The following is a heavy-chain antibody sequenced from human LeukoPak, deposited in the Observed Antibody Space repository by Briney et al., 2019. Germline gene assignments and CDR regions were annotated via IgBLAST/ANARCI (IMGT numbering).Heavy chain of an antibody. CDR3: ARGMITFGGVIVIPPQDFDY. D-gene: IGHD3-16*02. CDR2: ISSSSSYI. Sequence: GGSLRLSCAASGCTFSSYSMNWVRQAPGKGLEWVSSISSSSSYIYYADSVKGRFTISRDNAKNSLYLQMNSLRAEDTAVYYCARGMITFGGVIVIPPQDFDYWGQGTLVTVSS. V-gene: IGHV3-21*01. J-gene: IGHJ4*02. CDR1: GCTFSSYS.